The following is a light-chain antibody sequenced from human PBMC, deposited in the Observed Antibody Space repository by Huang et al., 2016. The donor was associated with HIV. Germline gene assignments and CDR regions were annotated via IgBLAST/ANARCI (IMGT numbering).Light chain of an antibody. V-gene: IGKV3-20*01. CDR3: QQYGTSLST. CDR1: QRLSSDY. J-gene: IGKJ2*01. CDR2: DAS. Sequence: EIVLTQSPGTLSLSPGERATLSCRASQRLSSDYLAWYQHKPGQAPRRLIYDASNRATGSPDRFSVSGSGTDFTLTISRLEPEDFAVYYCQQYGTSLSTFGPGTKLEIK.